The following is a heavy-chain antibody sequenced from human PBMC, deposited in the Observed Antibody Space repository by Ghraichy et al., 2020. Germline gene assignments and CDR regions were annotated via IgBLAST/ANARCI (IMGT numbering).Heavy chain of an antibody. D-gene: IGHD2-15*01. CDR1: GFTFSSYA. CDR2: ISGSGGTT. Sequence: GGSLRLSCATSGFTFSSYALSWVRQAPGKGLEWVSSISGSGGTTDYADSVKGRFTISRDNSKKTLYLQMNSLRAEDTAVYYCAHLAKGATGGRAFGYWGQGILVTVSS. CDR3: AHLAKGATGGRAFGY. J-gene: IGHJ4*02. V-gene: IGHV3-23*01.